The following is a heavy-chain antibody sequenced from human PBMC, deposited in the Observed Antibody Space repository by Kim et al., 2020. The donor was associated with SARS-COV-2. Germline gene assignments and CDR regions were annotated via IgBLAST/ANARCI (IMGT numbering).Heavy chain of an antibody. CDR1: GFTFSSYW. CDR2: INQDGNQK. V-gene: IGHV3-7*01. Sequence: GGSLRLSCAASGFTFSSYWMTWVRQAPGKGLEWVANINQDGNQKYDVDSEKGRFTITRDNAKTSLYLQMNSRRADDTAVYYCAGDWDLYSTGKYAFDIWG. J-gene: IGHJ3*02. CDR3: AGDWDLYSTGKYAFDI. D-gene: IGHD6-25*01.